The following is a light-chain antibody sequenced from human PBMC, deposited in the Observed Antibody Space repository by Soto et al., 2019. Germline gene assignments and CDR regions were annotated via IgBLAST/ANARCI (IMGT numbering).Light chain of an antibody. Sequence: QSALTQPRSVSGSPGQSVTNSCTGTSSDVGGYNYVSWYQQHPGKAPKLMIYDVSKRPSGVPDRFSGSKSGNTASLTISGLQAEDEADYYCRSYAGSYTWVFGTGTKLTVL. V-gene: IGLV2-11*01. CDR3: RSYAGSYTWV. J-gene: IGLJ1*01. CDR1: SSDVGGYNY. CDR2: DVS.